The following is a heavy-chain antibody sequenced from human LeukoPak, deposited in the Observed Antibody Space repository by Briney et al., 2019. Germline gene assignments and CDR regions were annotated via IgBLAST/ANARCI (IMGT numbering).Heavy chain of an antibody. J-gene: IGHJ4*02. CDR3: ARWYYDSSGFDY. Sequence: SETLSLTCTVSGGSISSYYWSWIRQPPGKGLEWIGYIYYSGGTNYNPSLKSRVTISVDTSKNQFSLKLSSVTAADTAVYYCARWYYDSSGFDYWGQGTLVTVSS. V-gene: IGHV4-59*01. CDR1: GGSISSYY. CDR2: IYYSGGT. D-gene: IGHD3-22*01.